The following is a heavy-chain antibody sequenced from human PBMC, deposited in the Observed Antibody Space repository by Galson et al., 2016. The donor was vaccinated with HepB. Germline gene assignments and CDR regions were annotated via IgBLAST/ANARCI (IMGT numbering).Heavy chain of an antibody. CDR2: IYDSGST. CDR1: GGSISSFH. D-gene: IGHD3-9*01. CDR3: ARDSQRYFDSGAWGMDV. J-gene: IGHJ6*04. V-gene: IGHV4-59*01. Sequence: LSLTCTVSGGSISSFHWAWIRQPPGKGLEWVGYIYDSGSTNYNPSLKSRVIISLDTSKNQFSLKLSSVTAADTAVYYCARDSQRYFDSGAWGMDVWGTGTTVTVST.